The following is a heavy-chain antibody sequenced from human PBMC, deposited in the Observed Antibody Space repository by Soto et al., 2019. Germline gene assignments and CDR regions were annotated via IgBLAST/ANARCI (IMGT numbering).Heavy chain of an antibody. CDR1: GGSFSGYY. D-gene: IGHD6-13*01. J-gene: IGHJ4*02. CDR2: INHSGST. Sequence: SETLSLTCAVYGGSFSGYYWSWIRQPPGKGLEWIGEINHSGSTNYNPSLKSRVTISVDTSKNQFSLKLSSVTAADTAVYYCARGRLVAAAGSHPPPKYWGQGTLVTVSS. CDR3: ARGRLVAAAGSHPPPKY. V-gene: IGHV4-34*01.